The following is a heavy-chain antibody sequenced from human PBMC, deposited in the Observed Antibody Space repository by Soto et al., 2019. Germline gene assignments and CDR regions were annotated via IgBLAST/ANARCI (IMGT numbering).Heavy chain of an antibody. CDR2: IYHGGST. D-gene: IGHD3-3*01. J-gene: IGHJ5*02. CDR1: GDSISSGGYS. CDR3: ARIETIFGVAANWFDP. V-gene: IGHV4-30-2*01. Sequence: SETLSLTCAVSGDSISSGGYSWSWIRQPPGKGLEWIGYIYHGGSTYYNPSLKSRVTMSVDRSKNQFSLKLSSVTAADTAVYYCARIETIFGVAANWFDPWGQGTLVTVSS.